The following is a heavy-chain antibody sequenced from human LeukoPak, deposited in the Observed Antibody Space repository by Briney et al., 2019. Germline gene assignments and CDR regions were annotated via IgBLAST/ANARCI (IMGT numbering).Heavy chain of an antibody. D-gene: IGHD3-22*01. CDR3: ARLYITMSLDGGYFDY. J-gene: IGHJ4*02. V-gene: IGHV1-69*13. CDR1: GGTFSSYA. CDR2: IIPIFGTA. Sequence: ASVKVSCKASGGTFSSYAISWVRRAPGQGLEWMGGIIPIFGTANYAQKFQGRVTITADESTSTAYMELSSLRSEDTAVYYCARLYITMSLDGGYFDYWGQGTLVTVSS.